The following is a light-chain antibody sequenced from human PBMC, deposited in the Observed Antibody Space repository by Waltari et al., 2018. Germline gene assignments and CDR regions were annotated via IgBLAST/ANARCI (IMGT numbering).Light chain of an antibody. V-gene: IGKV1-5*03. CDR1: QSISHW. CDR3: QQYHTFYS. J-gene: IGKJ2*03. Sequence: DIKMTQSPSTLSASVGDTVTITCRASQSISHWLAWYQQKPGKATKLLIYKTSILERGVPSRFSGVGSETEFALTISSLQPDDFATYHCQQYHTFYSFGQGTKLEIK. CDR2: KTS.